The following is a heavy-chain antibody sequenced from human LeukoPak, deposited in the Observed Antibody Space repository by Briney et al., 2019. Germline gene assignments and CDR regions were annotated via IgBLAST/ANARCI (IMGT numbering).Heavy chain of an antibody. Sequence: ASVNVSCKASGGTFSSYAISWVRQAPGQGLEWMGGIIHIFGTANYAQKFQGRVTITADESTSTAYMELSSLRSEDTAVYYCATSYYYDSSGYYGWFDPWGQGTLVTVSP. J-gene: IGHJ5*02. CDR3: ATSYYYDSSGYYGWFDP. CDR2: IIHIFGTA. D-gene: IGHD3-22*01. V-gene: IGHV1-69*13. CDR1: GGTFSSYA.